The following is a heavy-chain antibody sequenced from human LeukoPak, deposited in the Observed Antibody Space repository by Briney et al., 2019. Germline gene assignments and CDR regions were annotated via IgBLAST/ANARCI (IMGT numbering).Heavy chain of an antibody. Sequence: SETLSLTCTVSGGSISSRSYYWGWIRQPPGKGLEWIGTIYYSGSTYYNPSLKSRVTISVDTSKNQFSLKMRSVTAADTAVYYCARERDFYDSSGSPSYWGQGTLVIVSS. D-gene: IGHD3-22*01. CDR1: GGSISSRSYY. CDR3: ARERDFYDSSGSPSY. V-gene: IGHV4-39*07. J-gene: IGHJ4*02. CDR2: IYYSGST.